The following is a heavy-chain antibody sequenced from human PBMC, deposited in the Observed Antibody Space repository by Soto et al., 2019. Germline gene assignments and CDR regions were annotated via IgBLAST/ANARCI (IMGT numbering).Heavy chain of an antibody. CDR2: ISLSGSTI. CDR1: GFAFSNYE. J-gene: IGHJ4*02. D-gene: IGHD1-26*01. CDR3: ARESFSASPNFFDY. V-gene: IGHV3-48*03. Sequence: LRLSCAASGFAFSNYEMNWVRQAPGKGLEWVSYISLSGSTIYYADSVKGRFTISRDDAKDPLYLEMDSLRADDTAVYYCARESFSASPNFFDYWGQGXLVTVYS.